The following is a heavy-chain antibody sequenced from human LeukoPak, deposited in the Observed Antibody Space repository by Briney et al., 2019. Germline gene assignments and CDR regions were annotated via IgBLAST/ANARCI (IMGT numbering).Heavy chain of an antibody. D-gene: IGHD6-13*01. V-gene: IGHV3-15*01. Sequence: PGGSLRLSCAASGFTFSDYYMSWIRQAPGKGLEWVGRIKSKTDGGTTDYAAPVKGRFTISRDDSKNTLYLQMNSLKTEDTAVYYCTTVITVIAAAVYWGQGTLVIVSS. CDR2: IKSKTDGGTT. CDR1: GFTFSDYY. CDR3: TTVITVIAAAVY. J-gene: IGHJ4*02.